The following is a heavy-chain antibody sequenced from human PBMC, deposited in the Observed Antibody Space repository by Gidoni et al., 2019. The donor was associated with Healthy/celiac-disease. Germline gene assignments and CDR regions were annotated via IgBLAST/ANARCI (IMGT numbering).Heavy chain of an antibody. Sequence: EVQLVESGGGLVKPGGSLRPSCAASGFTFSSYSMNWVRQAPGKGLEWVSSLSSSSSYIYYADSVKGRFTISRDNAKNSLYLQMNSLRAEDTAVYYCAGEGYSGYDNKYYYYYGMDVWGQGTTVTVSS. CDR1: GFTFSSYS. CDR3: AGEGYSGYDNKYYYYYGMDV. D-gene: IGHD5-12*01. J-gene: IGHJ6*02. V-gene: IGHV3-21*01. CDR2: LSSSSSYI.